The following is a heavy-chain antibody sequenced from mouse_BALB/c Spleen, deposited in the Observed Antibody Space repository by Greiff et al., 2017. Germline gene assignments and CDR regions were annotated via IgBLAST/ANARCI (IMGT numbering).Heavy chain of an antibody. CDR3: AREGTTGVEPY. CDR2: ILPGSGST. J-gene: IGHJ3*01. D-gene: IGHD1-1*01. V-gene: IGHV1-9*01. CDR1: GYTFSSYW. Sequence: QVQLQQSGAELMKPGASVKISCKATGYTFSSYWIEWVKQRPGHGLEWIGEILPGSGSTNYNEKFKGKATFTADTSSNTAYMQLSSLTSEDSAVYYCAREGTTGVEPYWGQGTLVTVSA.